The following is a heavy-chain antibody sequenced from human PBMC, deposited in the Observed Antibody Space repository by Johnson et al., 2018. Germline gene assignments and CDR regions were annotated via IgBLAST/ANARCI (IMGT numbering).Heavy chain of an antibody. Sequence: QVQLQESGPGLVKPSETLSLTCTVSGGSISSSSYYWGWIRQPPGKGLEWIGSIYNNGGTHYNPSLRSRVTISVDTSKNQFSLKLSSVTAAEPAVYYCARLYSAAGGDWYFDRWGRGTPVTVSS. D-gene: IGHD6-19*01. CDR2: IYNNGGT. V-gene: IGHV4-39*01. J-gene: IGHJ2*01. CDR3: ARLYSAAGGDWYFDR. CDR1: GGSISSSSYY.